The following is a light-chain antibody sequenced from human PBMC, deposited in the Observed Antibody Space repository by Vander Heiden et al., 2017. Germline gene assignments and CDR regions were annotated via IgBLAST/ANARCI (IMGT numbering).Light chain of an antibody. J-gene: IGLJ1*01. Sequence: ALSQPAPVHGPSGQTNTISCPGTRGDIGLYTYVAWYQHHPGKAPKLLIYDVNNRPSGIPDRFSGSKSGNTASLTISGLQAEDDADFYCLSYKANSTVYVFGTGTKVTVL. CDR2: DVN. CDR3: LSYKANSTVYV. V-gene: IGLV2-14*03. CDR1: RGDIGLYTY.